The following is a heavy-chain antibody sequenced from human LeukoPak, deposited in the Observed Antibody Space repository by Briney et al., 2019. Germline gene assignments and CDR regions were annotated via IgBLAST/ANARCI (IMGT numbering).Heavy chain of an antibody. CDR3: ARRGAGHYYYYGVDV. V-gene: IGHV4-59*01. CDR1: GGSISSYY. Sequence: SSETLSLTCTVSGGSISSYYWSWIRQPPGKGLEWLGYIYYSGSTNYNPSLKRRVTISVDPSKNQFSLKLSSVTAADTAVYYCARRGAGHYYYYGVDVWGQGTTVTVSS. CDR2: IYYSGST. D-gene: IGHD3-10*01. J-gene: IGHJ6*02.